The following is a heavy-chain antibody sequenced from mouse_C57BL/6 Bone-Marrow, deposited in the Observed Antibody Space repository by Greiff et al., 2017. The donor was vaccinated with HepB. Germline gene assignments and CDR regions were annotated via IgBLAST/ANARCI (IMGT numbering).Heavy chain of an antibody. Sequence: EVQGVESGGGLVQPGGSLKLSCAASGFTFSDYGMAWVRQAPRKGPEWVAFISNLAYSIYYADTVTGRFTISRENAKNTLYLEMSSLRSEDTAMYYCARLDWLLHYAMDYWGQGTSVTVSS. CDR2: ISNLAYSI. CDR3: ARLDWLLHYAMDY. CDR1: GFTFSDYG. D-gene: IGHD2-3*01. J-gene: IGHJ4*01. V-gene: IGHV5-15*01.